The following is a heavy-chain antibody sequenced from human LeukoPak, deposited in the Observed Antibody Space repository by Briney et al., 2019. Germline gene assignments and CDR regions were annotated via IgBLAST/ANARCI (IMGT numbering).Heavy chain of an antibody. V-gene: IGHV4-39*01. J-gene: IGHJ5*02. Sequence: PSETLSLTCTVSGGSVTSSTHYWAWIRQPPGKGLEWIGNILYSGTTYYNPSLKSRVTISVDTSKNQFSLKKSSVTAADTAVYYCARTPRIVVGVSGWFDPRGQGALVTVSS. D-gene: IGHD2-2*01. CDR1: GGSVTSSTHY. CDR2: ILYSGTT. CDR3: ARTPRIVVGVSGWFDP.